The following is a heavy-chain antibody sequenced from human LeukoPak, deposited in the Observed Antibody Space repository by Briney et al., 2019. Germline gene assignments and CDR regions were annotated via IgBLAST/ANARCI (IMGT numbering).Heavy chain of an antibody. V-gene: IGHV4-34*01. Sequence: SETLSLTCAVYGGSFSGYYWSWIRQPSGKGLEWIGEINHSGSTNYNPSLKSRVTISVDTSKNQFSLKLSSVTAADTAVYYCARRWYSSSWYAYFQHWGQGTLVTVSS. J-gene: IGHJ1*01. CDR1: GGSFSGYY. D-gene: IGHD6-13*01. CDR3: ARRWYSSSWYAYFQH. CDR2: INHSGST.